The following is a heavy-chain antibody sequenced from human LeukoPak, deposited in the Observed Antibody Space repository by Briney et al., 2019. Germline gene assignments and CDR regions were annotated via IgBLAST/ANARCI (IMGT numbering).Heavy chain of an antibody. CDR2: ITISGDGT. V-gene: IGHV3-23*01. CDR3: EKDRPNYYGSNGHYYRRDGDY. J-gene: IGHJ4*02. CDR1: GFTFSIYA. Sequence: GGSLRLSCAAAGFTFSIYAMSWVRQAPGNGLQWVSSITISGDGTYYADSVKGRLTISRDNSENMLYLQMNSLRVEDTAVYLCEKDRPNYYGSNGHYYRRDGDYWGQGTLVTVSS. D-gene: IGHD3-22*01.